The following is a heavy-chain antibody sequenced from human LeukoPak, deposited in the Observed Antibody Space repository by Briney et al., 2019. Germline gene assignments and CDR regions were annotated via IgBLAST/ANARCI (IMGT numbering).Heavy chain of an antibody. D-gene: IGHD6-19*01. V-gene: IGHV3-74*01. Sequence: GGSLRLSCEASGFTFSDNWMHWVRQAPGKELVWVSRVNIDGSSTTYADSVKGRFTISRDNAKNTLYLQMNSLRAEDTAVYYCARALPQQWLMVSKWYFDLWGRGTLVTVSS. CDR1: GFTFSDNW. CDR3: ARALPQQWLMVSKWYFDL. CDR2: VNIDGSST. J-gene: IGHJ2*01.